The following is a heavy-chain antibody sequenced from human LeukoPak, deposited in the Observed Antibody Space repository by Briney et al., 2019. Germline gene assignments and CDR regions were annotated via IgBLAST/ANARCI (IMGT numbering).Heavy chain of an antibody. Sequence: GGSLRLSCAASGNYWMHWVRQAPGKGLVWVSHINSDGSWTSYADSVKGRFTISKDNAKNTVYLQMNNLRAEDTTVYYCVSFYETYRGRGTLVTVSS. V-gene: IGHV3-74*01. J-gene: IGHJ4*02. D-gene: IGHD2-2*01. CDR3: VSFYETY. CDR1: GNYW. CDR2: INSDGSWT.